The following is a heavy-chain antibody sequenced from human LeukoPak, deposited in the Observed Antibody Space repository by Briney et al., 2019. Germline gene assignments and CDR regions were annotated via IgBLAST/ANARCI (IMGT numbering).Heavy chain of an antibody. D-gene: IGHD3-10*01. CDR2: ISYDGSNK. V-gene: IGHV3-30*18. CDR1: GFTFSSHG. J-gene: IGHJ4*02. CDR3: AKRDSHLTGSFDY. Sequence: GGSLRLSCAASGFTFSSHGMHWVRQAPGKGLEWVAVISYDGSNKYYADSVKGRFTISRDNSKNTLFLQMNSLRAEDTAVYYCAKRDSHLTGSFDYWGQGTLVTVSS.